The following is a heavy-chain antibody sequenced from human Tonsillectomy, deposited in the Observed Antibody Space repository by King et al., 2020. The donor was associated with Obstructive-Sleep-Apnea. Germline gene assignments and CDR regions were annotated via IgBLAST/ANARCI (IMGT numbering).Heavy chain of an antibody. V-gene: IGHV3-7*01. CDR3: ASHFYGAGSYLI. Sequence: VQLVESGGGLVQPGGSLRLFCAVSGFTFSSYWMSWVRQAPGKGLEWVANIKQDGSEKYYVDSVKGRLTISRDNAKHSLYLQLNSLRAEDTAVYYCASHFYGAGSYLIWGQGTMVTVSS. CDR2: IKQDGSEK. J-gene: IGHJ3*02. D-gene: IGHD3-10*01. CDR1: GFTFSSYW.